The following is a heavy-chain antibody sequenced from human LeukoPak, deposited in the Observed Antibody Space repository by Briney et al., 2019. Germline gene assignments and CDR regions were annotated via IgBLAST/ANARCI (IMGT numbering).Heavy chain of an antibody. CDR3: ARDSETDFWSGYWDYYYYYMDV. D-gene: IGHD3-3*01. J-gene: IGHJ6*03. Sequence: PSETLSLTCTVSGGSISSYYWSWIRQPAGKGLEWIGRIYTSGSTNYNPSLKSRVTISVDTSKNQFSLKLSSVTAADTAVYYCARDSETDFWSGYWDYYYYYMDVWGKGTTVTVSS. V-gene: IGHV4-4*07. CDR1: GGSISSYY. CDR2: IYTSGST.